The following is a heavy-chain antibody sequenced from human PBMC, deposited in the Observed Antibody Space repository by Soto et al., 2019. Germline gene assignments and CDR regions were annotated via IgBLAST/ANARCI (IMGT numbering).Heavy chain of an antibody. V-gene: IGHV3-53*01. CDR3: ARDPNEIGNYGMDV. CDR2: IYSGGST. D-gene: IGHD1-1*01. J-gene: IGHJ6*02. CDR1: GFTVSSNY. Sequence: GGSLRLSCAASGFTVSSNYMSWVRQAPGKGLEWVSVIYSGGSTYYADSVKGRFTISRDNSKNTLYLQMNSLRAEDTAVYYCARDPNEIGNYGMDVWGQGTAVTVSS.